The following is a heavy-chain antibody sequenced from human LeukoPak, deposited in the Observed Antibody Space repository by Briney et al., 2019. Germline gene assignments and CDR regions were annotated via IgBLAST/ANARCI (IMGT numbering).Heavy chain of an antibody. CDR1: GGTFSSYA. Sequence: SVKVSCKASGGTFSSYAINWVRQAPGQGLEWMGGIIPIFGTANYAQKFQGRVTITADESTSTAYMELSSLRSEGTAVYYCARAPLPGTGYSSSWFDFWGQGTLVTVST. D-gene: IGHD6-13*01. J-gene: IGHJ4*02. V-gene: IGHV1-69*01. CDR2: IIPIFGTA. CDR3: ARAPLPGTGYSSSWFDF.